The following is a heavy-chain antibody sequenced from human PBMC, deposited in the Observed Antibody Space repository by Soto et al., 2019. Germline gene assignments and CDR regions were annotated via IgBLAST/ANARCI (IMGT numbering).Heavy chain of an antibody. CDR3: AREAAEYQLLFEFDY. D-gene: IGHD2-2*01. Sequence: SETLSLTCTVSGGSISSGGYYWSWIRQHPGKGLEWIGYIYYSGSTYYNPSLKSRVTISVDTSKNQFSLKLSSVTAADTAVYYCAREAAEYQLLFEFDYWGQGTLVTVSS. J-gene: IGHJ4*02. V-gene: IGHV4-31*03. CDR1: GGSISSGGYY. CDR2: IYYSGST.